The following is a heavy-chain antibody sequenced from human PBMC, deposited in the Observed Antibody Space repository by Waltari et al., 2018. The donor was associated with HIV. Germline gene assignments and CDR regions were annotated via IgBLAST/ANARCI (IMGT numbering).Heavy chain of an antibody. J-gene: IGHJ4*02. Sequence: EVQLVESGGGLVKPGGSLRLSCAASGFTFSNAWMSWVRQAPGKGLEWVGRIKSKTDGGKTDYAAPVKGRFTISRDDSKNTLYLQMNSLKTEDTAVYYCTTDYGGNLWGRGTLVTVSS. CDR1: GFTFSNAW. CDR3: TTDYGGNL. D-gene: IGHD4-17*01. CDR2: IKSKTDGGKT. V-gene: IGHV3-15*01.